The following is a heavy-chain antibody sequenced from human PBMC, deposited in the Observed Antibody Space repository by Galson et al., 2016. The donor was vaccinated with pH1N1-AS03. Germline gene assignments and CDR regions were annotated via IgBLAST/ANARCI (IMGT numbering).Heavy chain of an antibody. CDR2: IELRSKGYTK. D-gene: IGHD1-1*01. Sequence: SLRLSCAGSGYAFSESAVHWVRQPSGKGLEWVASIELRSKGYTKSYAGSVRGRFTISRDDSENTAYLQMNSLKIEDTAIYYCAGMQLGALHFWGRGTLVTVSS. J-gene: IGHJ4*02. CDR3: AGMQLGALHF. V-gene: IGHV3-73*01. CDR1: GYAFSESA.